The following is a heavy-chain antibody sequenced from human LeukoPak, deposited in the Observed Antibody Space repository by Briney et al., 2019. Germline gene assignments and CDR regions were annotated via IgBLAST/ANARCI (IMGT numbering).Heavy chain of an antibody. Sequence: GGSLRLSCAASGFTFSDYYMSWIRQAPGKGLEWVSYITNSGSYTNYADSVKGRFTISRDDAKNSLYLQMNSLRADDTAVYYCAKDLQVLRFLEWLSHYYYYYGMDVWGQGTTVTVSS. J-gene: IGHJ6*02. D-gene: IGHD3-3*01. CDR3: AKDLQVLRFLEWLSHYYYYYGMDV. CDR2: ITNSGSYT. V-gene: IGHV3-11*06. CDR1: GFTFSDYY.